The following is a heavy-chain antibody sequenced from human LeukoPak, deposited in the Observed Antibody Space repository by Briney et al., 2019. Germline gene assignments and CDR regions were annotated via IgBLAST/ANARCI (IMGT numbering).Heavy chain of an antibody. Sequence: SQTLSLTCTVSGGSISSGDYYWSWIRQPPGKGLEWIGYIYYSGSTYYNPSLKSRVTISVDTPKNQFSLKLSSVTAADTAVYYCARDRDGYNFRAFDIWGQGTMVTVSS. CDR3: ARDRDGYNFRAFDI. CDR2: IYYSGST. J-gene: IGHJ3*02. D-gene: IGHD5-24*01. V-gene: IGHV4-30-4*08. CDR1: GGSISSGDYY.